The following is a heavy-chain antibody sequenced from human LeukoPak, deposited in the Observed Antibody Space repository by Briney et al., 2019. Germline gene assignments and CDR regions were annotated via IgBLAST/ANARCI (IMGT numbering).Heavy chain of an antibody. CDR2: ISPNTGGT. CDR1: GFTFSRYG. Sequence: GGSLRLSCAASGFTFSRYGMHWVRQAPGQGLEWMGWISPNTGGTCYAQKFQGRVTMTRDTSISTAYMELSRLRSDDTAVYYCASLGDYYGSGSYAPFDYWGQGTLVTVSS. V-gene: IGHV1-2*02. CDR3: ASLGDYYGSGSYAPFDY. J-gene: IGHJ4*02. D-gene: IGHD3-10*01.